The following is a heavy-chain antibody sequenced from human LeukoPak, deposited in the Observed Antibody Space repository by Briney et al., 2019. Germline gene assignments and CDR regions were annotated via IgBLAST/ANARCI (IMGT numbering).Heavy chain of an antibody. V-gene: IGHV3-21*01. Sequence: GGSLRLSCAASGFTFSSYGMHWVRQAPGKGLDWVSSISSSGHYIYYADSLKGRFTMSRDNANNLLYLQMNSLRVEDTAVYYCARAVVPSAIEEAFDIWGQGTMVTVSS. CDR2: ISSSGHYI. D-gene: IGHD2-2*02. CDR1: GFTFSSYG. J-gene: IGHJ3*02. CDR3: ARAVVPSAIEEAFDI.